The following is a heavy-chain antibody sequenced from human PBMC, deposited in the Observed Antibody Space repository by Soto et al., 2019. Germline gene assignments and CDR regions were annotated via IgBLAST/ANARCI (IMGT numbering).Heavy chain of an antibody. CDR2: VSGSGGST. D-gene: IGHD1-20*01. J-gene: IGHJ4*02. Sequence: EVQLLESGGGLVQPGGSLRLSCAGSGFTFNNYAMSWVRQAPGKGLEWVSAVSGSGGSTYYADSVKGRFTISRDNSKNTLYVQMNSLRAEDTAVYYCAKRGVTGTKEGFDYWGQGTLVTVSS. V-gene: IGHV3-23*01. CDR3: AKRGVTGTKEGFDY. CDR1: GFTFNNYA.